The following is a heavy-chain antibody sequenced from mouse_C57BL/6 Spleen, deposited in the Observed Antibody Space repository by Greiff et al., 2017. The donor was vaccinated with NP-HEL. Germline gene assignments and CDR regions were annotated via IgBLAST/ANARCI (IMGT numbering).Heavy chain of an antibody. J-gene: IGHJ3*01. CDR3: ASDCGRSGFAY. D-gene: IGHD1-1*01. CDR1: GFNFKNTY. V-gene: IGHV14-3*01. CDR2: IDPANGNT. Sequence: VQLKQSVAELVRPGASVTLSCTASGFNFKNTYMHWVKQRPDQGLAWIGRIDPANGNTKYAPKFQGKATITGDTSSNTAYLQLSSLTSADAAFYCFASDCGRSGFAYWGQGTLVTVSA.